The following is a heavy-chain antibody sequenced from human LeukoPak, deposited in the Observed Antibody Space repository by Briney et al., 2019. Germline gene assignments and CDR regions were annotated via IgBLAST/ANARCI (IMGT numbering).Heavy chain of an antibody. CDR1: GYTFTGYY. CDR3: ATGHIVVDPPAPPGYYYYFMDV. V-gene: IGHV1-2*02. D-gene: IGHD2-2*01. CDR2: INPNSGGT. Sequence: GASVKVSCKASGYTFTGYYMHWVRQAPGQGLGWVGWINPNSGGTNYAQTFQGRVTMTRDTSISTAYMELSRLGSDDTAVYYCATGHIVVDPPAPPGYYYYFMDVWGKGTTVTVSS. J-gene: IGHJ6*03.